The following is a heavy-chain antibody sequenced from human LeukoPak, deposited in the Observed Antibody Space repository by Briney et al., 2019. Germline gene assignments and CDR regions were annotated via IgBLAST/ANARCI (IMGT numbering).Heavy chain of an antibody. Sequence: GGSLRLSCAASGFTFSSYAMSWVRQAPGKGLEWVSAISGSGGSTYYADSVKGRFTISRDNSKNTLYLQMNSLRAEDTAVYYCAKRKKSRDIVVVPAAPFDYWGQGTLVTVSS. CDR2: ISGSGGST. D-gene: IGHD2-2*01. J-gene: IGHJ4*02. CDR1: GFTFSSYA. V-gene: IGHV3-23*01. CDR3: AKRKKSRDIVVVPAAPFDY.